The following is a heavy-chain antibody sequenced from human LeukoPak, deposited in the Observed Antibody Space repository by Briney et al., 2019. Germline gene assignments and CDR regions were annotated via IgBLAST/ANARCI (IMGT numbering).Heavy chain of an antibody. J-gene: IGHJ4*02. Sequence: GGSLRLSCAASGFTFSSYAMSWVRQAPGKGLEWVSAISGSGGSTYYADSVKGRFTISRDNSKNTLYLQMNSLRAEDTAVYYCAKDQPIYYDILTGYQFDYWGQGTLVTVSS. D-gene: IGHD3-9*01. CDR1: GFTFSSYA. V-gene: IGHV3-23*01. CDR3: AKDQPIYYDILTGYQFDY. CDR2: ISGSGGST.